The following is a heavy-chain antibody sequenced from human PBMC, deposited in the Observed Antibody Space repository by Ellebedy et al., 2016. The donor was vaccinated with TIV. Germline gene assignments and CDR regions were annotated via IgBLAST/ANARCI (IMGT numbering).Heavy chain of an antibody. V-gene: IGHV1-3*01. J-gene: IGHJ3*02. CDR3: ARAAMITFGGVIVIDAFDI. Sequence: AASVKVSCKASGYTFTSYAMHWMRQAPGQRLEWMGWINAGNGNTKYSQKFQVRVTITRDTSASTAYMELSSLRSEDTAVYYCARAAMITFGGVIVIDAFDIWGQGTMVTVSS. CDR1: GYTFTSYA. D-gene: IGHD3-16*02. CDR2: INAGNGNT.